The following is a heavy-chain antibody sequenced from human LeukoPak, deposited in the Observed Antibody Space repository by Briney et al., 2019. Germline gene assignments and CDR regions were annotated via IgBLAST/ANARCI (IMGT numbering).Heavy chain of an antibody. D-gene: IGHD1-14*01. CDR1: GYSISSGYY. V-gene: IGHV4-38-2*02. CDR2: IYYSGST. J-gene: IGHJ4*02. Sequence: SETLSLTCTVSGYSISSGYYWGWIRQPPGKGLEWIGNIYYSGSTYYNPSLKSRVSISVDTSKNQFSLKLTSVTAADTAVYYCARAPEYGLYYFDYWGQGTLVTVSS. CDR3: ARAPEYGLYYFDY.